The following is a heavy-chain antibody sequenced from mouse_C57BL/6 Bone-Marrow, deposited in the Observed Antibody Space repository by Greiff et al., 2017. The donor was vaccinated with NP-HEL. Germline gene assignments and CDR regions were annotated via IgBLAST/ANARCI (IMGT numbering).Heavy chain of an antibody. CDR3: ARSPHYYGSSHWYFDV. D-gene: IGHD1-1*01. Sequence: QVQLQQSGAELVRPGTSVKMSCKASGYTFTNYWIGWAKQRPGHGLEWIGDIYPGGGYTNYNEKFKGKATLTADKSSSTAYMQFSSLTSEDSAIYYCARSPHYYGSSHWYFDVWGTGTTVTVSS. J-gene: IGHJ1*03. CDR1: GYTFTNYW. V-gene: IGHV1-63*01. CDR2: IYPGGGYT.